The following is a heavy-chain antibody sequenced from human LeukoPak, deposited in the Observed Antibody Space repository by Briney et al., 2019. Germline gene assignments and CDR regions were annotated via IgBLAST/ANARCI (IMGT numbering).Heavy chain of an antibody. CDR2: ISGSGGST. V-gene: IGHV3-23*01. Sequence: HAGGSLRLSCAASGFTFSSYAMSWVRQAPGKGLEWVSAISGSGGSTYYADSVKGRFTISRDNAKNSLYLQMNSLRAEDTAVYYCARDLRYYDSSGASDYWGQGTLVTVSS. CDR1: GFTFSSYA. D-gene: IGHD3-22*01. J-gene: IGHJ4*02. CDR3: ARDLRYYDSSGASDY.